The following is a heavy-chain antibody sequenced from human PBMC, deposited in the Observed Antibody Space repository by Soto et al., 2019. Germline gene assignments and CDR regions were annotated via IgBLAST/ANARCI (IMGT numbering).Heavy chain of an antibody. Sequence: HPGGSLRLSCAASGFTFSSYWMHWVRQAPGKGLVWVSRITSDGSNTNYADSVKGRFTISRDNAKNTVFLQMNSLRAEDTAVYYCATLNSFGSDFWGQGTLVTVSS. J-gene: IGHJ4*02. V-gene: IGHV3-74*01. D-gene: IGHD3-3*01. CDR1: GFTFSSYW. CDR3: ATLNSFGSDF. CDR2: ITSDGSNT.